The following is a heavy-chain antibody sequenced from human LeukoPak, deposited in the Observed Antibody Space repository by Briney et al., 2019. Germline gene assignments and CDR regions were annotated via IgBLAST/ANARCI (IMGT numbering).Heavy chain of an antibody. V-gene: IGHV3-11*03. CDR3: ARSLMISVRPYYYYYYGMDV. Sequence: PGGSLRLSCAASGFTFSDYYMSWIRQAPGKGLEWVSYISSSSSYTNYADSVKGRFTISRDNAKNSLYLQMNSLRAEDTAVYYCARSLMISVRPYYYYYYGMDVWGQGTTVTVSS. CDR2: ISSSSSYT. CDR1: GFTFSDYY. D-gene: IGHD3-16*01. J-gene: IGHJ6*02.